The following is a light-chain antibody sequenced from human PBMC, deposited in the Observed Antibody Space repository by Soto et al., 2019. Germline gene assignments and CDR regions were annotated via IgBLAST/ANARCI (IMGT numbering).Light chain of an antibody. J-gene: IGLJ1*01. V-gene: IGLV1-40*01. CDR3: QSYDSSLSGFYV. CDR2: ENS. CDR1: SSNIGRGYD. Sequence: QSVLTQPPSVSGAPGQRVTISFTGSSSNIGRGYDVHWYQQLPGTAPKLLIYENSNRPSGVPDRFSGSKSGTSASLAITGLQAEDEADYYCQSYDSSLSGFYVFGTGTKLTVL.